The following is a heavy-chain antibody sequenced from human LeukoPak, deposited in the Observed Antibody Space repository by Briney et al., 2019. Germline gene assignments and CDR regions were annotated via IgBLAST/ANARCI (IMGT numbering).Heavy chain of an antibody. CDR3: AKDLYSNYGPADY. CDR2: INGGGVNT. D-gene: IGHD4-11*01. V-gene: IGHV3-23*01. Sequence: GASVKVSCKASGFTFSSYAMSWVRQAPGKGLEWVSTINGGGVNTHYADSVGGRFTISRDNSKNTLFLQMNSLRDEDTAVYYCAKDLYSNYGPADYWGQGNLVTVSS. CDR1: GFTFSSYA. J-gene: IGHJ4*02.